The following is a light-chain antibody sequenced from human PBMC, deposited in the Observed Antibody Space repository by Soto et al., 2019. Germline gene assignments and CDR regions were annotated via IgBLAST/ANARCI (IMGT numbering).Light chain of an antibody. CDR2: EVT. V-gene: IGLV2-14*01. CDR1: SSDVGSFNY. J-gene: IGLJ1*01. CDR3: VSYATSTTLYV. Sequence: QSALTQPASVAGSPGQSISISWTSTSSDVGSFNYVSWYQHHPGKAPKLMIYEVTSRPSGVSNRFSGSKSGNTASLTISGLQAEDEADYYCVSYATSTTLYVFGSGTKSPS.